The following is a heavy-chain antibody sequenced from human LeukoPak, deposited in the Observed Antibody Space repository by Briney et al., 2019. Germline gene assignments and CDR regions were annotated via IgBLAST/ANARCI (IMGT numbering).Heavy chain of an antibody. CDR1: GGSISSGSYY. V-gene: IGHV4-39*07. Sequence: SETLSLTCTVSGGSISSGSYYWNWIRQPPGKGLEWIGEINHSGSTNYNPSLKSRVTISVDTSKNQFSLKLSSVTAADTAVYYCARRGRYWGQGTLVTVSS. CDR2: INHSGST. J-gene: IGHJ4*02. D-gene: IGHD3-10*01. CDR3: ARRGRY.